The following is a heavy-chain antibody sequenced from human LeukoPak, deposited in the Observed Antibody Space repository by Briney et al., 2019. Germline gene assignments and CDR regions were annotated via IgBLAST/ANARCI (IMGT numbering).Heavy chain of an antibody. D-gene: IGHD3-10*01. Sequence: GASVKVSXKASGYSFSDYSMHWVRQAPGQGLEWMGRINPNSGGTSYAQNFQGRVSMTRDTSISTTYMELSGLTSDDTAVYYCARGGSGSGYLYYFDFWGQGTLVSVSS. J-gene: IGHJ4*02. V-gene: IGHV1-2*06. CDR2: INPNSGGT. CDR3: ARGGSGSGYLYYFDF. CDR1: GYSFSDYS.